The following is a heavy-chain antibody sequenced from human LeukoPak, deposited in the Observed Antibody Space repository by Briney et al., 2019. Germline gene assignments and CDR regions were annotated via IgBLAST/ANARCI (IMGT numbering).Heavy chain of an antibody. Sequence: GGSLRLSCAASGFTFSSYGMHWVRQAPGKGLEWAAVIWYDGSNKHYADSVKGRFTISRDNSKNTLYLQMNSLRAEDTAVYYCARDMRAMVRGVIVYYGMDVWGKGTTVTVSS. D-gene: IGHD3-10*01. CDR1: GFTFSSYG. V-gene: IGHV3-33*01. CDR3: ARDMRAMVRGVIVYYGMDV. CDR2: IWYDGSNK. J-gene: IGHJ6*04.